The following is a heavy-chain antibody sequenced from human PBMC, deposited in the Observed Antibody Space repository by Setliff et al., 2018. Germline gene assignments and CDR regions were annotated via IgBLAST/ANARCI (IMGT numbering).Heavy chain of an antibody. CDR2: INGVNGNT. Sequence: ASVKVSCKASGYTFSANAIHWVRQAPGQSLEWMGWINGVNGNTKYSQNFQGRVTFTSDTSANTAFMELSSLRSEDSSMYYCARGQTVGPNSGKDYWGQGTLVTVSS. J-gene: IGHJ4*02. V-gene: IGHV1-3*01. D-gene: IGHD1-26*01. CDR1: GYTFSANA. CDR3: ARGQTVGPNSGKDY.